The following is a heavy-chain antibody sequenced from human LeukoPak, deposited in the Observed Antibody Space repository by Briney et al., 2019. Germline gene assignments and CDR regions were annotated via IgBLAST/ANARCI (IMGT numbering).Heavy chain of an antibody. CDR2: IKQDGSEK. J-gene: IGHJ6*03. CDR1: GFTFSSYW. CDR3: ARDTSAASIYYYYYYMDV. D-gene: IGHD6-13*01. V-gene: IGHV3-7*01. Sequence: GGSLRLSCAASGFTFSSYWMSWVRQAPGKGLEWVANIKQDGSEKYYVDSVKGRFTISRDNAKNSLYLQMNSLRAEDTAVYYCARDTSAASIYYYYYYMDVWGKGTTVTVS.